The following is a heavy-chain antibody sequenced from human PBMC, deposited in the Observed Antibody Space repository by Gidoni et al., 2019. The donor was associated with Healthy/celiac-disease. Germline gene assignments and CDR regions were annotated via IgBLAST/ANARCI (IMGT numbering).Heavy chain of an antibody. CDR2: INHSGST. D-gene: IGHD6-19*01. CDR3: ARGHDGSGWPRFDY. CDR1: GGSFSGYY. V-gene: IGHV4-34*01. Sequence: QVQLQQWGAGLLKPSETLSLTCAVYGGSFSGYYWSWIRQPPGKGLEWIGEINHSGSTNYNPSLKSRVTISVDTSKNQFSLKLSSVTAADTAVYYCARGHDGSGWPRFDYWGQGTLVTVSS. J-gene: IGHJ4*02.